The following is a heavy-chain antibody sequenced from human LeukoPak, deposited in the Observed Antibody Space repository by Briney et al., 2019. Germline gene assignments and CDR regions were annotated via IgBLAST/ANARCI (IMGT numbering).Heavy chain of an antibody. Sequence: GGSLRLSCAASGFTFSSSTLTWVRQAPGKGLEWVSSISGSGTTTYYADSVKGRFTISRDNSKITLYLQMNNLRAEDTAVYYCAKTMSGSYGVSSCCGHGSLVTVSS. V-gene: IGHV3-23*01. CDR1: GFTFSSST. CDR3: AKTMSGSYGVSSC. CDR2: ISGSGTTT. J-gene: IGHJ4*03. D-gene: IGHD3-10*01.